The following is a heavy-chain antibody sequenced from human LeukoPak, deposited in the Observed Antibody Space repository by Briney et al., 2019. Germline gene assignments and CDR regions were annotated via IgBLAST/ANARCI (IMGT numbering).Heavy chain of an antibody. V-gene: IGHV1-2*06. J-gene: IGHJ4*02. CDR2: INPNSGGT. CDR3: TYYYDSSGYRNY. CDR1: GYTFTGYY. Sequence: ASVKVSCKASGYTFTGYYMHWVRQAPGQGLEWMGRINPNSGGTNYAQKFQGRVTMTGDTSISTAYMELSRLRSDDTAVYYCTYYYDSSGYRNYWGQGTLVTVSS. D-gene: IGHD3-22*01.